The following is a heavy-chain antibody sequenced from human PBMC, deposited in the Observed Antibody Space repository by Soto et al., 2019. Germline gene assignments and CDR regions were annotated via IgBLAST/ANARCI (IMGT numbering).Heavy chain of an antibody. CDR2: INHSGST. V-gene: IGHV4-34*01. Sequence: SETLSLTCAVYGGSFSGYYWSWIRQPPGKGLEWIGEINHSGSTNYNPSLKSRVTISVDTSKNQFSLKLSSVTAADTAVYYCASEGASSPDFAWLPPNYYYGMDFWGQGTPVTVSS. J-gene: IGHJ6*02. CDR3: ASEGASSPDFAWLPPNYYYGMDF. D-gene: IGHD3-9*01. CDR1: GGSFSGYY.